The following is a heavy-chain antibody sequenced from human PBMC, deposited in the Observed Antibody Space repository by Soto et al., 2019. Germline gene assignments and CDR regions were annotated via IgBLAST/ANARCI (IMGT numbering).Heavy chain of an antibody. J-gene: IGHJ5*02. D-gene: IGHD3-10*01. CDR3: ARVWFGTYNWFDP. CDR1: GGSISSYY. CDR2: IYYSGST. V-gene: IGHV4-59*08. Sequence: PSETLSLTCTVSGGSISSYYWSWIRQPPGKGLEWIGYIYYSGSTNYNPSLKSRVTISVDTSKNQFSLKLSSVTAADTAVYYCARVWFGTYNWFDPWGQGTLVTVS.